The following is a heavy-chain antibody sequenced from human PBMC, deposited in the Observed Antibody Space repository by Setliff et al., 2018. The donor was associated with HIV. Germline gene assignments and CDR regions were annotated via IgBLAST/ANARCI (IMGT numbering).Heavy chain of an antibody. V-gene: IGHV4-39*07. CDR3: ARGGRKDLADN. J-gene: IGHJ4*02. CDR2: MYYRGTT. D-gene: IGHD3-16*01. Sequence: SETLSLTCTVSGGSIISSSYYWGWIRLPPGKGLEWIGSMYYRGTTYNNPSLKSRVTFSADTSKNQFSLRLSSVTAADTAVFYCARGGRKDLADNWGQGTLVTVSS. CDR1: GGSIISSSYY.